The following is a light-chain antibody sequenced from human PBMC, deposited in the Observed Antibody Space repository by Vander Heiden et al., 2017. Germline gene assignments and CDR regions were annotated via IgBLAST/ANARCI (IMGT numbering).Light chain of an antibody. CDR3: QQYDNSPLT. Sequence: IQLTLSPSSLSASVGDRVTITCQASQDISNYLNWYQQKPGKAPELLISAASNLETGVPSRFSGSGSGTDFTFTISSLQPEDIATYYCQQYDNSPLTFGEGTKVEIK. CDR2: AAS. V-gene: IGKV1-33*01. CDR1: QDISNY. J-gene: IGKJ4*01.